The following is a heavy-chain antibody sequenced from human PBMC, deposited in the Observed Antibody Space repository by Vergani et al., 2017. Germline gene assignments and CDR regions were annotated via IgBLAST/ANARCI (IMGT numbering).Heavy chain of an antibody. CDR2: ISGPGLST. Sequence: EVHLLESGGGLVQSGGSLRLSCAASGFTFSNSAVSWVRQAPGRGLAWVSSISGPGLSTYYADSVKGRFSISRDNSKNTVFLQMHSLRAEDTAIYYCSKYGQYTAPCERGYFHVLDVWGQGTTVSVSS. J-gene: IGHJ6*02. CDR3: SKYGQYTAPCERGYFHVLDV. D-gene: IGHD2-2*02. CDR1: GFTFSNSA. V-gene: IGHV3-23*01.